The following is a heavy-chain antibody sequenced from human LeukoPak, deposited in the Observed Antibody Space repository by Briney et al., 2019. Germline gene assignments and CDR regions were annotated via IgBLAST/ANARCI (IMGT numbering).Heavy chain of an antibody. V-gene: IGHV4-59*08. CDR2: IYYSGST. CDR1: GGTISSYY. CDR3: ARQSSSGWYRHFDY. Sequence: PSETLSLTCTASGGTISSYYWIWIRQPPGKGLEWIGYIYYSGSTNYNPSLKSRVTISVDTSKNQFSLKLSSVTAADTAVYYCARQSSSGWYRHFDYWGQGTLVTVS. J-gene: IGHJ4*02. D-gene: IGHD6-19*01.